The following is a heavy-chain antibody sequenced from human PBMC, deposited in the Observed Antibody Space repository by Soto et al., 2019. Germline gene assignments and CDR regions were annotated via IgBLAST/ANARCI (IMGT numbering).Heavy chain of an antibody. D-gene: IGHD3-3*01. CDR2: INHSGST. V-gene: IGHV4-34*01. CDR1: GGSFSGYY. J-gene: IGHJ4*02. Sequence: SETLSLSCAVYGGSFSGYYWSWIRQPPGKGLEWIGEINHSGSTNYNPSLKSRVTISVDTSKNQFSLKLSSVTAADTAVYYCASYDFWSGYYFDYWGQGTLVTVSS. CDR3: ASYDFWSGYYFDY.